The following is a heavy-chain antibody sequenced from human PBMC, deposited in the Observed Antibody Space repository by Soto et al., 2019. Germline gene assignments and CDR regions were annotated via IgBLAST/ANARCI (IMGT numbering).Heavy chain of an antibody. CDR1: GLTFGRYA. J-gene: IGHJ6*03. CDR3: AKALRPGLNIFCSMDV. CDR2: LGGNGVTT. V-gene: IGHV3-23*01. Sequence: EVQLLESGGGLVQPGGSLRLSCVVSGLTFGRYAMSWVHQAQGKGQEWVARLGGNGVTTDYADSVKCRFTISGEKSKSTVFPQMNSLRADGTGGYDCAKALRPGLNIFCSMDVWGRGTSVTVSS. D-gene: IGHD2-15*01.